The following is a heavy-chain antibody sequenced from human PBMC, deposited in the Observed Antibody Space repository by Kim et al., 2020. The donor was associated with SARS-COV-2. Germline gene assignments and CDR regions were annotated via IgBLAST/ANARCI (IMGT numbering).Heavy chain of an antibody. V-gene: IGHV3-20*01. CDR3: ARGDLTYYYDSSGYYQLGTDAFDI. CDR1: GFTFDDYG. D-gene: IGHD3-22*01. CDR2: INWNGGST. Sequence: GGSLRLSCAASGFTFDDYGMSWVRQAPGKWLEWVSGINWNGGSTGYADSVKGRFTISRDNAKNSLYLQMNSLRAEDTALYHCARGDLTYYYDSSGYYQLGTDAFDIWGQGTMVTVSS. J-gene: IGHJ3*02.